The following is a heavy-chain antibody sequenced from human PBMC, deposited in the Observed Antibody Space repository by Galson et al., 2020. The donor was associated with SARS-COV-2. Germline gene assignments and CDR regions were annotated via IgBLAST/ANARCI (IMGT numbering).Heavy chain of an antibody. D-gene: IGHD3-10*01. CDR1: GFTFSSYW. Sequence: GESLKISCAASGFTFSSYWMSWVRQAPGKGLEWVANIKQDGSEKYYVDSVKGRFTISRDNAKNSLYLQMNSLRAEDTAVYYCARDSYYYGSGSYSLGGDYYYGMDVWGQGTTVTVSS. J-gene: IGHJ6*02. V-gene: IGHV3-7*03. CDR3: ARDSYYYGSGSYSLGGDYYYGMDV. CDR2: IKQDGSEK.